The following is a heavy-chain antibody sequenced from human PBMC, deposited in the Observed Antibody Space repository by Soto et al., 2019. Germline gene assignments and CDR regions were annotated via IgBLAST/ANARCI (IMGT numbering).Heavy chain of an antibody. CDR3: ARSGSGYYYFVY. CDR1: GFTFDDYG. CDR2: INWNGVNT. V-gene: IGHV3-20*01. Sequence: GGSLRLSCAASGFTFDDYGMSWVRQAPGKGLEWVSGINWNGVNTGYADSVKGRFTISRDNAKNSLYLQMNSLRAEDTALYHCARSGSGYYYFVYWGQGTLVTVSS. D-gene: IGHD3-22*01. J-gene: IGHJ4*02.